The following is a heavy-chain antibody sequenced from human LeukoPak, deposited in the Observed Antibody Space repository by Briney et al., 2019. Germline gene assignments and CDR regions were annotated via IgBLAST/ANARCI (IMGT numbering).Heavy chain of an antibody. J-gene: IGHJ4*02. D-gene: IGHD3-3*01. CDR3: ARLAPKPYDSWSGYYTPSGPPGEDY. CDR2: IYSGGST. CDR1: GFTVSSNY. V-gene: IGHV3-53*01. Sequence: GGSLRLSCAASGFTVSSNYMSWVRQAPGKGLEWVSVIYSGGSTYYADSVKGRFTISRDNSKNTLYLQMNSLRAEDTAVYYCARLAPKPYDSWSGYYTPSGPPGEDYWGQGTLVTVSS.